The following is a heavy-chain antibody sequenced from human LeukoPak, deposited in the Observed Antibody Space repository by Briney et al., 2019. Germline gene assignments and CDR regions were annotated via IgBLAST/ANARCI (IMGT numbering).Heavy chain of an antibody. V-gene: IGHV4-31*03. J-gene: IGHJ4*02. CDR3: ARGAYGDYVRSLYFDY. Sequence: SETLSLTCTVSGGSISSGGFFWSWIRQHPGKGLEWIGYIYYSGSTYYNPSLKSRVTISVDTSKNQFSLKLTSVSAADTAVYYCARGAYGDYVRSLYFDYWGQGTLVTVSS. CDR1: GGSISSGGFF. CDR2: IYYSGST. D-gene: IGHD4-17*01.